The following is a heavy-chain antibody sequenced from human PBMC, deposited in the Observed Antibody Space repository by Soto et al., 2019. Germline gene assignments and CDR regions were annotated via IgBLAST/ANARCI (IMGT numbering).Heavy chain of an antibody. D-gene: IGHD5-12*01. Sequence: QVQLVQSGAEVKEPGASVTVSCRASGDRFTDYYMHWVRQAPGQGLEWMGWINPNSGVTKYAQKLQGWVTMTRDTSIRTVYMQLSRLGFADTAIYYCARESGGATATLDYYYFYMDVWGTGTTVTVSS. J-gene: IGHJ6*03. CDR3: ARESGGATATLDYYYFYMDV. CDR1: GDRFTDYY. CDR2: INPNSGVT. V-gene: IGHV1-2*04.